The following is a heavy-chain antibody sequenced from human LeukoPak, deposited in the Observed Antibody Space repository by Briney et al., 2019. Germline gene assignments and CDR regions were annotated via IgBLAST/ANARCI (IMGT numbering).Heavy chain of an antibody. CDR3: ARHVYGEGMVV. CDR2: IHSSEGT. J-gene: IGHJ6*04. D-gene: IGHD4-17*01. Sequence: PLETLSLTCTVSGGSLNGYYWGWIRQPPGKGLECIGYIHSSEGTAHNASLKSRLTISLDTSKNQFSLTLTSVTAADTAVYYCARHVYGEGMVVWGKGTTVTVSS. V-gene: IGHV4-59*08. CDR1: GGSLNGYY.